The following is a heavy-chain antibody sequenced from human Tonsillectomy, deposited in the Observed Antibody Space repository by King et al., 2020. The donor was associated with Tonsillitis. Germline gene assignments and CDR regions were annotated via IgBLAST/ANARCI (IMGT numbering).Heavy chain of an antibody. Sequence: VQLVESGGGLVQPGGSLRLSCAASGFTFSSSAMSWVRQAPGKGLEWVSAISGRGDRTFYADSVKGRFTISKDNSKNTLYLQRNSLIAEDTAVYYCAKEKWFGELLSVDYWGQGTLVTVSS. CDR1: GFTFSSSA. CDR3: AKEKWFGELLSVDY. J-gene: IGHJ4*02. D-gene: IGHD3-10*01. V-gene: IGHV3-23*04. CDR2: ISGRGDRT.